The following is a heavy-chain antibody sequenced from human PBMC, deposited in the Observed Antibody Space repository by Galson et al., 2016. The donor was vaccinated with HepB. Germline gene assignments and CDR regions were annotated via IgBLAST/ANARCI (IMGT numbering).Heavy chain of an antibody. CDR2: ITNGGRDM. J-gene: IGHJ6*02. CDR3: VRESFCTTFICYKFYYYGMDV. Sequence: SLRLSCAASGFTLSSYNMNWVRQSPGKGLEWVSPITNGGRDMYYADSVKGRFTLSRDDAKNSIDLQMNSLRAEDTALYYCVRESFCTTFICYKFYYYGMDVWGQGTTVTVSS. V-gene: IGHV3-21*01. D-gene: IGHD2/OR15-2a*01. CDR1: GFTLSSYN.